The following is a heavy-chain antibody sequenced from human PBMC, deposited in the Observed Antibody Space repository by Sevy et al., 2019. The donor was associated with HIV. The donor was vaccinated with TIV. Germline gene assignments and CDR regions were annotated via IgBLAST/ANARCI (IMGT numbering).Heavy chain of an antibody. CDR2: ISGSGGRT. CDR1: GFNFNNYA. D-gene: IGHD3-22*01. V-gene: IGHV3-23*01. J-gene: IGHJ1*01. CDR3: AKDPYSSGEYFQK. Sequence: GGSLRLSCKDSGFNFNNYAMSWVRQAPGKGLEWVSTISGSGGRTYTAKSVRGRLTISRDNSKRTVYLQMNSLRGDDTAIYYCAKDPYSSGEYFQKWGQGARVTVSS.